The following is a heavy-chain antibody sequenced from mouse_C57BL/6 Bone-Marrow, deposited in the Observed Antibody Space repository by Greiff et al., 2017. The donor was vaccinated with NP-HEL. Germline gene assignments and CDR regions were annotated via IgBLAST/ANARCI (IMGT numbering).Heavy chain of an antibody. CDR2: IYWDDDK. V-gene: IGHV8-12*01. CDR1: GFSLSTSGMG. J-gene: IGHJ1*03. Sequence: QVTLKESGPGILQSSQTLSLTCSFSGFSLSTSGMGVSWIRQPSGQGLEWLAHIYWDDDKRYNPSLKSRLTISKDTSRNQIFLQISSVDTADTATHYCARRKTVNWDFAVWGTGTTVTVSS. D-gene: IGHD1-1*01. CDR3: ARRKTVNWDFAV.